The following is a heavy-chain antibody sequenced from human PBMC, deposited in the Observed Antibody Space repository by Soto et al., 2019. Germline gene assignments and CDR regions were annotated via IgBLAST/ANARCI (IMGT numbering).Heavy chain of an antibody. D-gene: IGHD4-17*01. V-gene: IGHV3-23*01. Sequence: PGGSLRLSCAASGFTFSSYAMSWVRQAPGKGLEWVSAISGSGGSTYYADCVKGRFTISRDNSKNTMYLQMNSLRAEDTAVYYCAKDFGTPGDGTTVYYWGQGTLVTVSS. CDR1: GFTFSSYA. CDR3: AKDFGTPGDGTTVYY. CDR2: ISGSGGST. J-gene: IGHJ4*02.